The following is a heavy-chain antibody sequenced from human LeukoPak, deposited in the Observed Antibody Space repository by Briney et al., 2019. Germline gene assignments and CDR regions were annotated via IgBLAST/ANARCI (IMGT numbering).Heavy chain of an antibody. D-gene: IGHD6-19*01. CDR1: GFTFSSYA. CDR2: ISGSGGST. J-gene: IGHJ5*02. V-gene: IGHV3-23*01. CDR3: AKENSSGWFWECCNWFDP. Sequence: GGSLRLSCAASGFTFSSYAMSWVRQAPGKGLEWVSAISGSGGSTYYADSVKGRFTISRDNSKNTLYLQINSLRAEDTAVYYCAKENSSGWFWECCNWFDPWGQGTLVTVSS.